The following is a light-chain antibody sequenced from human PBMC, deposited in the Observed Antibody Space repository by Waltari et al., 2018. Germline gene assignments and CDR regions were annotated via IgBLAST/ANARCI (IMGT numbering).Light chain of an antibody. V-gene: IGLV3-21*03. CDR2: DNS. CDR1: DIGRKN. Sequence: SYVVTQPPSVSLAPGKTATITCGGDDIGRKNVCWYQQRPGLAPVLVVYDNSARSSGVPERFSGSNSGDTATLTISRVEVGDEADFYCQVWDSTTDHAIFGGGTKLTVL. J-gene: IGLJ2*01. CDR3: QVWDSTTDHAI.